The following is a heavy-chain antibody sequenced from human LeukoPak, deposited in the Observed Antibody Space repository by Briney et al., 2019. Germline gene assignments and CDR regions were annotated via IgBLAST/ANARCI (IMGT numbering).Heavy chain of an antibody. Sequence: SETLSLTCIVSGGSISTYYWNWIRQPPGKGLGWIGYIYHSGSTNYNPSLQSRVTISVDTSKNQFSLNLNSVTAADTAVYYCARGGAARLHFQNWGQGTLVTVSS. CDR2: IYHSGST. J-gene: IGHJ1*01. CDR3: ARGGAARLHFQN. V-gene: IGHV4-59*01. D-gene: IGHD6-6*01. CDR1: GGSISTYY.